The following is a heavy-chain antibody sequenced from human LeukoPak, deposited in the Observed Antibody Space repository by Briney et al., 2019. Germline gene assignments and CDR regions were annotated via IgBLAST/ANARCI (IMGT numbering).Heavy chain of an antibody. V-gene: IGHV4-34*01. J-gene: IGHJ4*02. CDR2: IHYSGNT. D-gene: IGHD1-26*01. CDR1: GASFSGYY. CDR3: ARQGSGSYYRRPFDF. Sequence: PSETLSLTCAVYGASFSGYYWSWIRQPPGKGLEGIGSIHYSGNTYYNPSLKSRVTISVDTSKNQFSLKLTSVTAADTAVFYCARQGSGSYYRRPFDFWGQGTLVTVSS.